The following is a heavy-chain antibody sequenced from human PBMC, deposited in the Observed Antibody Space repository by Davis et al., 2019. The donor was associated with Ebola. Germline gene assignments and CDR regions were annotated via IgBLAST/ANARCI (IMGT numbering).Heavy chain of an antibody. Sequence: SVKVSCKASGGTFSSYAISWVRQAPGQGLEWMGRIIPILGIANYAQKFQGRVTITADKSTSTAYMELSRLRSDDTAVYYCGRDIPLEGSNAFDIWGQGTMVTVSS. CDR1: GGTFSSYA. CDR2: IIPILGIA. V-gene: IGHV1-69*04. CDR3: GRDIPLEGSNAFDI. J-gene: IGHJ3*02. D-gene: IGHD2-2*01.